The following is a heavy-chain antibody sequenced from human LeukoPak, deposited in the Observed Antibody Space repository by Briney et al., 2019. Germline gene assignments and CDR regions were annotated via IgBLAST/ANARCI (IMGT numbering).Heavy chain of an antibody. J-gene: IGHJ1*01. CDR1: GYTFTTYS. CDR3: ATANQPRGYFLL. V-gene: IGHV1-18*01. Sequence: ASVKVSCKASGYTFTTYSLAWVRQAPGQSLEWMGWISVNNGGTNYAQSFQDRVTLTRDTSTNTAYLELRSLRSDDTAIIYCATANQPRGYFLLWGQGTLVTVSS. D-gene: IGHD1-14*01. CDR2: ISVNNGGT.